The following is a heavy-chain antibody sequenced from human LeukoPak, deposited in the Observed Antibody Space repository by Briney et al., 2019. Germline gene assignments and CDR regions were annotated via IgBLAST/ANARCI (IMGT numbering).Heavy chain of an antibody. CDR1: GFTFSSYW. CDR2: TKQDGSEK. CDR3: ARDFHVRNYDIGGYSY. Sequence: GGSLRLSCAASGFTFSSYWMSWVRQAPGKGLEWVANTKQDGSEKYYVDSVKGRFTISRDNAKNLLYLQMNSLRAEDTAVYYCARDFHVRNYDIGGYSYWGQGTLVTVSS. D-gene: IGHD3-22*01. J-gene: IGHJ4*02. V-gene: IGHV3-7*01.